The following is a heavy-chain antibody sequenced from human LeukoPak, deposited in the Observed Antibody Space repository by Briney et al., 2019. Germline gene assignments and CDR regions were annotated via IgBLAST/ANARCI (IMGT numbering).Heavy chain of an antibody. CDR3: ASSSPYGDPRGYYYYGMDV. CDR1: GFTFSSYG. Sequence: PGRSLRLSYAASGFTFSSYGMHWVRQAPGKGLEWVAVIWYDGSNKYYADSVKGRFTISRDNSKNTLYLQMNSLRAEDTAVYYCASSSPYGDPRGYYYYGMDVWGQGTTVTVSS. V-gene: IGHV3-33*01. J-gene: IGHJ6*02. D-gene: IGHD4-17*01. CDR2: IWYDGSNK.